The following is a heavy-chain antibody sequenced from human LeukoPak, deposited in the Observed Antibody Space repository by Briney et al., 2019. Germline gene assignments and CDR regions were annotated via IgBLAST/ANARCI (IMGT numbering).Heavy chain of an antibody. J-gene: IGHJ4*02. D-gene: IGHD3-10*01. Sequence: GGSLRLSCAASGFTFSSYAMSWVRQAPGKGLEWVSAISGSGGSTYYADSVKGRFTISRDNSKNTLYLQMNSLRAEDTAVYYCAKDYYYGSGSYYNPYYFDYWGQGTLVTVSP. CDR1: GFTFSSYA. CDR2: ISGSGGST. V-gene: IGHV3-23*01. CDR3: AKDYYYGSGSYYNPYYFDY.